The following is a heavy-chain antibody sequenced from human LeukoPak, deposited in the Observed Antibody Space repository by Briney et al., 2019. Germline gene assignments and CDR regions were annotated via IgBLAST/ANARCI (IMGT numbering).Heavy chain of an antibody. CDR2: INTDGTGT. J-gene: IGHJ4*02. CDR1: GFTFSNYW. V-gene: IGHV3-74*03. Sequence: GGSLRLSCAASGFTFSNYWMHGVRQVPGKGLVWVSRINTDGTGTTYADSVKGRFTISRDNAKNTLYLQMNSLRAEDTAVYYCARGYCTNAVCPIDYWGQGTLVTVSS. CDR3: ARGYCTNAVCPIDY. D-gene: IGHD2-8*01.